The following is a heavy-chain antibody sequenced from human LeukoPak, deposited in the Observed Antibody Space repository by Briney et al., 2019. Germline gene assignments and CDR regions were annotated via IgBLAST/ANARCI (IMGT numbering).Heavy chain of an antibody. D-gene: IGHD3-10*01. Sequence: PGGSLRLSCAASGFTFSSYAMSWVRQAPGKGLEWVSAISGSGGSTYYADSVKGRFTISRDNSKNTLYLQMNSLRAEDTAVYYCAKARDYYGSGSYYYFDYWGQGTLVTVS. CDR3: AKARDYYGSGSYYYFDY. CDR2: ISGSGGST. CDR1: GFTFSSYA. V-gene: IGHV3-23*01. J-gene: IGHJ4*02.